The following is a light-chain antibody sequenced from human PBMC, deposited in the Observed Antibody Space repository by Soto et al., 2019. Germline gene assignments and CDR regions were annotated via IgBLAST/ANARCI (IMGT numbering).Light chain of an antibody. V-gene: IGKV3-15*01. J-gene: IGKJ4*01. CDR1: PSAHNN. Sequence: EIVMTQSPSTLSVSPGERATLSCRASPSAHNNLAWYHQNPGQAPRLLTYLTSTRAPGVPARFSASGSSTDFTLTISRLQSEDFAFEDGAHYQWWPFTFGGGTKVESK. CDR2: LTS. CDR3: AHYQWWPFT.